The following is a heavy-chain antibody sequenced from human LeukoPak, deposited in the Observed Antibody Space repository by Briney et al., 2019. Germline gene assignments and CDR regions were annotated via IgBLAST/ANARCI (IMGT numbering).Heavy chain of an antibody. J-gene: IGHJ4*02. V-gene: IGHV1-2*02. CDR3: ARVGVLGERTYFDY. CDR1: GYTFTGYY. Sequence: GASVKVSCKASGYTFTGYYMHWVRQAPGQGLEWMGWINPNSGGTNYAQKFQGRVTMTRDTSISTAYMELSRLRSDDTAVYYCARVGVLGERTYFDYWGQGTLVTVSS. D-gene: IGHD3-16*01. CDR2: INPNSGGT.